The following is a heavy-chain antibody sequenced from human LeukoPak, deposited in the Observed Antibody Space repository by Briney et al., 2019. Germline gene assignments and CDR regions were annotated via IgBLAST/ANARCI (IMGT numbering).Heavy chain of an antibody. CDR1: GFTFSSYA. D-gene: IGHD3-3*01. CDR3: AKDGAGPPYDFWSGYFTSPYYFDY. J-gene: IGHJ4*02. Sequence: GGSLRLSCVGSGFTFSSYAMSWVRQAPGKGLEWVSVISGSGTTTLYADSVKGRLTISRDNSKNTLYLQMNSLRAEDTAVYYCAKDGAGPPYDFWSGYFTSPYYFDYWGQGTLVTVSS. CDR2: ISGSGTTT. V-gene: IGHV3-23*01.